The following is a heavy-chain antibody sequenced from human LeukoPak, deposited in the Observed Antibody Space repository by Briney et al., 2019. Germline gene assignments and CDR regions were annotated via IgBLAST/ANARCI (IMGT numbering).Heavy chain of an antibody. CDR2: ISISSNYI. J-gene: IGHJ3*02. D-gene: IGHD2-15*01. Sequence: GGSLRLSCAASGFTFSRYSMNWVRQAPGKGLEWVSSISISSNYIYYADSVKGRFTISRDNAKNSLYLQMNSLRAEDTALYYCARSLYGYCSGGSCYSNAFDIWGQGTMVTVSS. CDR3: ARSLYGYCSGGSCYSNAFDI. V-gene: IGHV3-21*04. CDR1: GFTFSRYS.